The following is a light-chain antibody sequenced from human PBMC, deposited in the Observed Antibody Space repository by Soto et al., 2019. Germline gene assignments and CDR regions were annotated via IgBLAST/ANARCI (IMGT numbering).Light chain of an antibody. CDR1: QSVSSN. V-gene: IGKV3-15*01. J-gene: IGKJ1*01. CDR3: QQYNNWPQT. CDR2: GAS. Sequence: EIGMTQSPATLSVSPGERATLSCRASQSVSSNLACYQQEPGQAPRLLIYGASTRATGIPARFSGSGSGTEFTLTISSLQSEDFAVYYCQQYNNWPQTFGQGTKVDIK.